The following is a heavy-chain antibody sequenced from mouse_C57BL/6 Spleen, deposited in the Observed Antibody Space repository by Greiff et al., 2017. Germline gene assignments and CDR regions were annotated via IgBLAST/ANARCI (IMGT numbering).Heavy chain of an antibody. CDR2: IDPSDSYT. CDR3: ARGYYGSSRYYYAMDY. Sequence: QVQLKQPGAELVMPGASVKLSCKASGYTFTSYWMHWVKQRPGQGLEWIGEIDPSDSYTNYNQKFKGKSTLTVDKSSSTAYMQLSSLTSEDSAVYYCARGYYGSSRYYYAMDYWGQGTSVTVSS. V-gene: IGHV1-69*01. CDR1: GYTFTSYW. D-gene: IGHD1-1*01. J-gene: IGHJ4*01.